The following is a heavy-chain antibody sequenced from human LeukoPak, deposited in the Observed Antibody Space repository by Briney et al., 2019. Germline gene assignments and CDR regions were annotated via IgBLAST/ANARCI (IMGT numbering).Heavy chain of an antibody. D-gene: IGHD5-18*01. J-gene: IGHJ4*02. CDR2: IFYGGSP. CDR3: ARHFGAYGYGIDY. V-gene: IGHV4-39*01. Sequence: SETLSLTCAVYGGSISSTSYYWGWIRQPPGKGLEWIGNIFYGGSPYYNPCLKSRVTISVDTSKNQFSLNLSSVTAADTALYYCARHFGAYGYGIDYWGQGTLVTVSS. CDR1: GGSISSTSYY.